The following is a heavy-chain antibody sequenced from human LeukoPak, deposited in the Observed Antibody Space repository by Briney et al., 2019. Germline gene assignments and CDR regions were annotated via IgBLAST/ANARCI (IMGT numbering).Heavy chain of an antibody. V-gene: IGHV1-18*01. CDR2: ISAYNGNT. D-gene: IGHD3-22*01. Sequence: ASVKVSCKASGYTFTSYGISWVRQAPGQGLEWMGWISAYNGNTNYAQKLQGRVTMTTDTSTSTAYMELRSLRSDDTAVYYCAKAVHYYDSSGYVTNDYWGQGTLVTVSS. CDR3: AKAVHYYDSSGYVTNDY. J-gene: IGHJ4*02. CDR1: GYTFTSYG.